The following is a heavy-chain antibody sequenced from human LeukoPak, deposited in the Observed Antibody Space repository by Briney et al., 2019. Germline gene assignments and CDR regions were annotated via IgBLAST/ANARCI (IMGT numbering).Heavy chain of an antibody. D-gene: IGHD3-10*01. V-gene: IGHV1-2*02. J-gene: IGHJ5*02. CDR1: GYTFTSYY. CDR2: INPNSGGT. CDR3: ARGYGSGSSNWFDP. Sequence: GASVKVSCKATGYTFTSYYMHWVRQAPGQGLEWMGWINPNSGGTNYAQKFQGRVTMTRDTSISTAYMELSRLRSDDTAVYYCARGYGSGSSNWFDPWGQGTLVTVSS.